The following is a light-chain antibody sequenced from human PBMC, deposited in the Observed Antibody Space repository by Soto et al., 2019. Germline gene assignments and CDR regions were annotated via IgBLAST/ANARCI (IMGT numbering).Light chain of an antibody. Sequence: QSALTQPRSLSGSPGQSVTITCTGTTSDIGGYHYVSWYQQHPGKVPKLMIYDVTERPSGVPDRFSGSTSGNTASLTISGLLAEDEADYYCCSYAGSYSYVFGTGTKVTVL. CDR3: CSYAGSYSYV. CDR2: DVT. V-gene: IGLV2-11*01. CDR1: TSDIGGYHY. J-gene: IGLJ1*01.